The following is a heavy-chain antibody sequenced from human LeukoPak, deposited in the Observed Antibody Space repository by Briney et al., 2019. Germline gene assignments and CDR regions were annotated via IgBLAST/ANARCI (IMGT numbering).Heavy chain of an antibody. Sequence: PGGSLRLSCAASGFTFSSYAMSWVRQAPGKGLEWVPAISGSGGSTYYADSVKGRFTISRDNSKNTLYLQMNSLRAEDTAVYYCAKAPYIVVVPAALIPHYYYGMDVWGQGTTVTVSS. V-gene: IGHV3-23*01. CDR3: AKAPYIVVVPAALIPHYYYGMDV. CDR2: ISGSGGST. J-gene: IGHJ6*02. CDR1: GFTFSSYA. D-gene: IGHD2-2*01.